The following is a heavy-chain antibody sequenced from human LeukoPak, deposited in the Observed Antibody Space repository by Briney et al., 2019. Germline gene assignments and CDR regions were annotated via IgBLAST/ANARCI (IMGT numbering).Heavy chain of an antibody. CDR1: GGSFSGYY. CDR2: INHSGST. Sequence: SETLSLTCAVYGGSFSGYYWSWIRQPPGKGLGWIGEINHSGSTNYNPSLKSRVTISVDTSKNQFSLKLSSVTAADTAVYYCASTPGGYDSSGYTDAFDIWGQGTMVTVSS. D-gene: IGHD3-22*01. J-gene: IGHJ3*02. CDR3: ASTPGGYDSSGYTDAFDI. V-gene: IGHV4-34*01.